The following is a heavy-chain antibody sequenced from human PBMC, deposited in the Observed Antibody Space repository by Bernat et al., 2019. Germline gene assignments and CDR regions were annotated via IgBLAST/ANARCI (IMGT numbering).Heavy chain of an antibody. Sequence: EVQLVESGGGLVQPGGSLRLSCAASGFTFSSYSMNWVRQAPGKGLEWVSYISSSSSTIYYADSGKGRFTISRDNAKNSLYLQMNSLRAEDTAVYYCARDRLLVDYWGQGTLVTVSS. J-gene: IGHJ4*02. V-gene: IGHV3-48*01. CDR1: GFTFSSYS. CDR3: ARDRLLVDY. D-gene: IGHD2-15*01. CDR2: ISSSSSTI.